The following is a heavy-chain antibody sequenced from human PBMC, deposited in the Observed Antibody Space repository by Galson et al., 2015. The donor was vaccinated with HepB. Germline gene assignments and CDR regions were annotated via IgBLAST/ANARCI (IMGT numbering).Heavy chain of an antibody. Sequence: SLRLSCAASGFTFSSYAMHWVRQAPGKGLEWVAVISYDGSNRYYADSVKGRFTISRDNSKNTPYLQMNSLRAEDTAVYYCTPLGNGDYVRWGQGTLVTVSS. CDR2: ISYDGSNR. CDR1: GFTFSSYA. CDR3: TPLGNGDYVR. D-gene: IGHD4-17*01. V-gene: IGHV3-30*04. J-gene: IGHJ4*02.